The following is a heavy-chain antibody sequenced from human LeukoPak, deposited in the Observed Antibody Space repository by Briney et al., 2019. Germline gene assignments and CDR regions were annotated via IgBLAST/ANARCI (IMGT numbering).Heavy chain of an antibody. J-gene: IGHJ4*02. Sequence: GSLRLSCAASGFTFDDYAMHWVRQAPGKGLEWGSAISGSGGSTYYADSVKGRFTISRDNSKNTLYLQMNSLRAEDTAVYYCAKAPILEWLFFDYWGQGTLVTVSS. CDR1: GFTFDDYA. D-gene: IGHD3-3*01. CDR3: AKAPILEWLFFDY. V-gene: IGHV3-23*01. CDR2: ISGSGGST.